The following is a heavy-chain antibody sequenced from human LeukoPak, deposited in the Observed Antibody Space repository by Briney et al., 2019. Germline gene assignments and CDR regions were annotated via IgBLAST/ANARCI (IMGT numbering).Heavy chain of an antibody. CDR1: GYTFTSYG. CDR3: ARILGYCSSTSCHGWDYYYGMDV. V-gene: IGHV1-18*01. Sequence: ASVKVSCKASGYTFTSYGISWVRQAPGQGLEWMGWISAYNGNTNYAQKLQGRVTMTTDTSTSTAYMELRSLRSDDTAVYYCARILGYCSSTSCHGWDYYYGMDVWGQGTTVTVPS. CDR2: ISAYNGNT. D-gene: IGHD2-2*01. J-gene: IGHJ6*02.